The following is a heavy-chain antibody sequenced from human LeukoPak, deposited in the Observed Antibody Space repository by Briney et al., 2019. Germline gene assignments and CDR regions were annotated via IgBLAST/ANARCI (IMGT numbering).Heavy chain of an antibody. CDR3: ARSTRGSGSYYQDY. D-gene: IGHD3-10*01. V-gene: IGHV3-11*01. J-gene: IGHJ4*02. CDR1: GFIFSDYY. Sequence: PGGSLRLSCAASGFIFSDYYMSWIRQAPGKGLEWISYISSSGNTIYYADSVKGRFTISRDNAKNSLYLQMNSLRAEDTAVYYCARSTRGSGSYYQDYWGQGTLVTVSS. CDR2: ISSSGNTI.